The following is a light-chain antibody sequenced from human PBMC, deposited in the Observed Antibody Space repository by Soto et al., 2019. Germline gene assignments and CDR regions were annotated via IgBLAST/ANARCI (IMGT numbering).Light chain of an antibody. CDR2: KVS. CDR1: QSLVYSDGNTY. CDR3: LQGTHWPPLT. J-gene: IGKJ4*01. V-gene: IGKV2-30*01. Sequence: DVVMTQSPLSLPVTLGQPASISCRSSQSLVYSDGNTYLNWFQQRPGHSPRRLIYKVSNRDSGVPDRFSGSGSGTDFTLRISRVEAEDVGVYYCLQGTHWPPLTSGGGTKVEIK.